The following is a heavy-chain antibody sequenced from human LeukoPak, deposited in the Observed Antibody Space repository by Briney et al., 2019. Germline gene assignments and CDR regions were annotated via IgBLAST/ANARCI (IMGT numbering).Heavy chain of an antibody. D-gene: IGHD5-18*01. Sequence: GGSLRLSCAASGFTFSSYSMNWVRQAPGKGLEWVSSISSSSSYIYYADSAKGRFTISRDSSKNTLYLQMNSLRAEDTAVYYCARDPSPLTAMGNYWGQGTLVTVSS. CDR2: ISSSSSYI. V-gene: IGHV3-21*01. J-gene: IGHJ4*02. CDR3: ARDPSPLTAMGNY. CDR1: GFTFSSYS.